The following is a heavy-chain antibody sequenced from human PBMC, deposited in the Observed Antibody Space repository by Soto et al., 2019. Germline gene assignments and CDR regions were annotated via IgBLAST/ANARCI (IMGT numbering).Heavy chain of an antibody. CDR2: SRDKSHGFST. CDR1: GFTLSDHY. Sequence: PGGSLRLSCAASGFTLSDHYMDWVRQAPGKGLEWVGRSRDKSHGFSTEYAASVKGRFTISRDDSKNSLYLQMNSLKTEDTAVYYCARPFDGLELTKIDYWGQGTLVTVSS. CDR3: ARPFDGLELTKIDY. J-gene: IGHJ4*02. D-gene: IGHD1-7*01. V-gene: IGHV3-72*01.